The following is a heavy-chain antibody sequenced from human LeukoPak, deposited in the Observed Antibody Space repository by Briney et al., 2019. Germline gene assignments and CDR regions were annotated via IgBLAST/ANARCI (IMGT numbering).Heavy chain of an antibody. V-gene: IGHV3-23*01. D-gene: IGHD3-22*01. CDR2: ISSGGENT. J-gene: IGHJ4*02. Sequence: GGSLRLSCAASGFTFNSYGMTWFRQAPGKGLEWVSTISSGGENTHYADSVKGRFTISRDNSKNTLYLQMNSLRAEDTALYYCAIEPPPYDESSSLDYWGQGTLVTVSS. CDR3: AIEPPPYDESSSLDY. CDR1: GFTFNSYG.